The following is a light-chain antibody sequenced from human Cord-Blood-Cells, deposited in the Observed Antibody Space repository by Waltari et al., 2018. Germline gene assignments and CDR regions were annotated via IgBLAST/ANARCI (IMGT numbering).Light chain of an antibody. CDR3: QVWDSSSDVV. CDR2: YDS. Sequence: SYVLTQPPSVSVAPGKTARITCGGNNIGSKSVHWYQQKPGQAPVLVIYYDSDRPSGIPERFSGSNCGNTATLTISRVEAGDEADYYCQVWDSSSDVVFGGGTKLTVL. V-gene: IGLV3-21*04. CDR1: NIGSKS. J-gene: IGLJ2*01.